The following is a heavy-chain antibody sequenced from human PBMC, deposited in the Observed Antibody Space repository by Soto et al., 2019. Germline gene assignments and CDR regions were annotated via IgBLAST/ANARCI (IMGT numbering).Heavy chain of an antibody. CDR2: ISKNGDEE. CDR3: ATIAVPPAFDI. Sequence: PGGSLRLSCAASGFTFTAYAMSWVRQAPGKGLEWVSVISKNGDEEYYADSVKGRFTISRDNSKNTLYLQMNSLRAEDTAVYYCATIAVPPAFDIWGEGTMVTVSS. V-gene: IGHV3-23*01. J-gene: IGHJ3*02. D-gene: IGHD6-19*01. CDR1: GFTFTAYA.